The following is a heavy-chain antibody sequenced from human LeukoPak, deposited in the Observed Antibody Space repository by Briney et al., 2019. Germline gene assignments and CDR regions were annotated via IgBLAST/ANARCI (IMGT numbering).Heavy chain of an antibody. D-gene: IGHD3-22*01. CDR2: IIPILGIA. J-gene: IGHJ4*02. CDR3: ARGAGDYYDSSAQPGY. Sequence: SVKVSCKASGGTFSSYAISWVRQAPGQGLEWVGRIIPILGIANYAQKFQGRVTITADKSTSTAYMELSSLRSEDTAVYYCARGAGDYYDSSAQPGYWGQGTLVTVSS. CDR1: GGTFSSYA. V-gene: IGHV1-69*04.